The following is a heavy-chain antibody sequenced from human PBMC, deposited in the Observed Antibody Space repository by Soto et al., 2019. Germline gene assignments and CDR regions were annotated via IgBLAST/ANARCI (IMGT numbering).Heavy chain of an antibody. V-gene: IGHV3-74*01. D-gene: IGHD4-17*01. CDR2: IKNDGSGA. CDR3: ARDPHLTTVLFPTYYGMDV. Sequence: QLVESGGGLAKPGESLRLSCAASGFTFSKYWMHWVRQVPGEGLVWVSRIKNDGSGAIYADSVKGRFNITRDNAQNILYLQMNSLRAEDTAVYYCARDPHLTTVLFPTYYGMDVWGQGTTVSVSS. J-gene: IGHJ6*02. CDR1: GFTFSKYW.